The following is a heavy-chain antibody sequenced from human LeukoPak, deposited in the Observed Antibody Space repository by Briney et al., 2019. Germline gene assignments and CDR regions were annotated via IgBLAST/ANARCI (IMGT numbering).Heavy chain of an antibody. CDR2: IYYSGST. CDR3: ARNKGSSWIDY. V-gene: IGHV4-39*07. J-gene: IGHJ4*02. CDR1: GGSISSSSYF. Sequence: SETLSLTCSVSGGSISSSSYFWGWIRQPPGKGLEWIGSIYYSGSTYSNPSLKSRVTMSVDTSKNQFSLKLSSVTAVDTAVYYCARNKGSSWIDYWGQGTLVTVSS. D-gene: IGHD6-13*01.